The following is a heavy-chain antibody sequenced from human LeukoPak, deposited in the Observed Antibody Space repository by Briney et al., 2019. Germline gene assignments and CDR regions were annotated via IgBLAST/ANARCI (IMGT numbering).Heavy chain of an antibody. J-gene: IGHJ4*02. V-gene: IGHV3-11*04. Sequence: GGSLRLSCEAFGFTFSDYYMSWIRQAPGKWLEWVSYISTSGTTIYYADSVKGRFTISRDNAKNSLYLQMNSLRAEDTAVYYCARGHCDADYWGQGTLVTVSS. D-gene: IGHD2-21*02. CDR1: GFTFSDYY. CDR2: ISTSGTTI. CDR3: ARGHCDADY.